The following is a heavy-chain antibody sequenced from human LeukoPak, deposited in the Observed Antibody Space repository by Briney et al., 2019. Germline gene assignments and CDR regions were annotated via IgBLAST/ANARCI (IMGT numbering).Heavy chain of an antibody. CDR1: GGSISSYY. CDR2: IYYSGST. V-gene: IGHV4-59*01. CDR3: AGPYYYDSSAYYQPFDD. J-gene: IGHJ4*02. D-gene: IGHD3-22*01. Sequence: PSETLSLTCTVSGGSISSYYWSWIRQPPGKGLEWIGYIYYSGSTNYNPSLKSRVTISVDTSKNQFSLKLSSVTAADTAVYYCAGPYYYDSSAYYQPFDDWGQGTLVTVSS.